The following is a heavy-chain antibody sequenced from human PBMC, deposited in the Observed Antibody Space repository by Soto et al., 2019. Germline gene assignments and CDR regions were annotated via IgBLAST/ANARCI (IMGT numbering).Heavy chain of an antibody. CDR3: ARGPPYYFDY. Sequence: EVQLVESGGGLVKPGGSLRLSCAASGFIFTSYTMNWVLWSPGKGLEWVSSISSSSTNIHYAGSVKGRFTISIDNAKKSLYLQMNSLRAEDTAVYYCARGPPYYFDYWGQGTLVTVSS. J-gene: IGHJ4*02. V-gene: IGHV3-21*02. CDR2: ISSSSTNI. CDR1: GFIFTSYT.